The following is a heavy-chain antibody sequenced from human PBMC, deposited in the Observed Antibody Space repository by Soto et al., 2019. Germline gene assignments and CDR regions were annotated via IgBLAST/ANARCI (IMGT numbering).Heavy chain of an antibody. D-gene: IGHD4-17*01. CDR3: ARTSRASDYVRGGFDY. J-gene: IGHJ4*02. Sequence: GGSLRLSXAASGFTFSSYEMNWVRQAPGKGLEWVSYISSSGSTIYYADSVKGRFTISRDNAKNSLYLQMNSLRAEDMAVYYCARTSRASDYVRGGFDYWGQGTLVTV. CDR2: ISSSGSTI. V-gene: IGHV3-48*03. CDR1: GFTFSSYE.